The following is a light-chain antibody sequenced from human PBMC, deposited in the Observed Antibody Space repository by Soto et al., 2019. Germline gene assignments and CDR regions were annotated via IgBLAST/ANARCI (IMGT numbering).Light chain of an antibody. V-gene: IGKV3-20*01. CDR3: QQYGSSPYT. J-gene: IGKJ2*01. CDR1: QVLSGDH. Sequence: EIVLTQSPCTLSFSPGERATLSCRASQVLSGDHLAWYQQKPGQAPRLLLYAASNRATGIPDRFSGSGSGTDFTLTISRLQPEDFAVYSCQQYGSSPYTFGQGTKLEIK. CDR2: AAS.